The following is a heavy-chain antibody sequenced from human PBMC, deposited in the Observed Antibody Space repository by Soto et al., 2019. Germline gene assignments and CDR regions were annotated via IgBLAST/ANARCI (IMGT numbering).Heavy chain of an antibody. CDR2: IYYSGST. CDR3: ARVLEWLSFDP. CDR1: GDSISSGANY. D-gene: IGHD3-3*01. V-gene: IGHV4-30-4*01. J-gene: IGHJ5*02. Sequence: PSETLSLTCTVSGDSISSGANYWSWIRQPPGKGLEWIGYIYYSGSTYYNPTLKSRVTISVDRSKNLFSLKLSSVTAADTAVYYCARVLEWLSFDPWGQGTLVTVSS.